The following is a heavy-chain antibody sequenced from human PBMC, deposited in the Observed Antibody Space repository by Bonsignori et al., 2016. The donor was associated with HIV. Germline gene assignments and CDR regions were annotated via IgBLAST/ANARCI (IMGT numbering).Heavy chain of an antibody. CDR1: GFTFSGSA. J-gene: IGHJ4*02. CDR3: ARQFDTPWYQLLS. CDR2: IRTKANSYAT. Sequence: GESLKISCAASGFTFSGSAMHWVRQASGKGLEWVGRIRTKANSYATAYAASVKGMFTISRDDSKNTVYLQMKSLKTEDTAVYYCARQFDTPWYQLLSWGQGTLVTVSS. V-gene: IGHV3-73*01. D-gene: IGHD2-2*01.